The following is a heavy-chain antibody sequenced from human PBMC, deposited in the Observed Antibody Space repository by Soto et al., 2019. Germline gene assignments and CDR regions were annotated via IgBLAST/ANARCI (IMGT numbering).Heavy chain of an antibody. D-gene: IGHD3-22*01. V-gene: IGHV3-30*18. CDR3: AKGGSGNYLTYYYYYGMDV. Sequence: QVQLVESGGGVVQPGRSLRLSCEASGFTFRNNGMHWVRQVPGKGLEWVAVISYDGNNKYYADSVKGRFTISRDISKNTVYLQMNNPRTEDTAMYYCAKGGSGNYLTYYYYYGMDVWGRGTTVTVSS. CDR1: GFTFRNNG. CDR2: ISYDGNNK. J-gene: IGHJ6*02.